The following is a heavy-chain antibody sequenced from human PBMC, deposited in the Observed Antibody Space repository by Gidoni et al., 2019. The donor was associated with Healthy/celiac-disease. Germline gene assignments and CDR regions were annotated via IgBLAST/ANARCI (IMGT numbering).Heavy chain of an antibody. Sequence: QLQLQESGTGLGKPSETLSLTCTVACGSISSSSYYWGWIRPPPGKGLEWLGSIYYSGSTYYNPSLKSRVTISVDTSKNQFSLKLSSVTAADTAVYYCARSGDIVVVPAAIGWFDPWGQGTLVTVSS. CDR3: ARSGDIVVVPAAIGWFDP. CDR1: CGSISSSSYY. V-gene: IGHV4-39*01. D-gene: IGHD2-2*02. J-gene: IGHJ5*02. CDR2: IYYSGST.